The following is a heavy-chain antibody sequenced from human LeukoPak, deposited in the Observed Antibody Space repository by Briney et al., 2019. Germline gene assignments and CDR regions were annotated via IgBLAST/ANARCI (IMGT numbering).Heavy chain of an antibody. J-gene: IGHJ3*02. CDR3: ARVGDSSGYYYGYAFDI. V-gene: IGHV4-61*08. Sequence: PSETLSLTCTVSGGSISSGDYYWSWIRQPPGKGLEWIGYIYYSGSTNYNPSLKSRVTISVDTSKNQFSLKLSSVTAADTAVYYCARVGDSSGYYYGYAFDIWGQGTMVTVSS. CDR2: IYYSGST. D-gene: IGHD3-22*01. CDR1: GGSISSGDYY.